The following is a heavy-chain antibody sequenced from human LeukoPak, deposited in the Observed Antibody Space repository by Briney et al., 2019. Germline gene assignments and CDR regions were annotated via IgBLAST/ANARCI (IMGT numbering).Heavy chain of an antibody. J-gene: IGHJ4*02. Sequence: GGSLRLSCAASGFTFSSYAMHWVRQAPGKGLEWVAVISYDGSNKYYADSVKGRFTISRDNSKNTLYLQMNSLRAEDTAVYYCARGSSSDWYYFDYWGQGTLVTVSS. CDR3: ARGSSSDWYYFDY. V-gene: IGHV3-30-3*01. CDR2: ISYDGSNK. D-gene: IGHD6-13*01. CDR1: GFTFSSYA.